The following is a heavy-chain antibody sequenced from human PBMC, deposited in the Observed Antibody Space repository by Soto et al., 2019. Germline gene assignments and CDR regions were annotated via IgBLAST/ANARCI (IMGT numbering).Heavy chain of an antibody. CDR2: INPNSGGT. V-gene: IGHV1-2*04. J-gene: IGHJ6*02. Sequence: XSVKVSCKASGYSFTGYYMHWVRQAPGQGLEWMGWINPNSGGTNYAQKFQGWVTMTRDTSISTAYMELSRLRSDYTAVYYCARLNPYYYYGMDVWGQGTTVTVSS. CDR3: ARLNPYYYYGMDV. CDR1: GYSFTGYY.